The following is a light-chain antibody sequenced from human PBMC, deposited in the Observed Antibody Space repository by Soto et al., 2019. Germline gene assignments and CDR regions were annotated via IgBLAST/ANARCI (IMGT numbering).Light chain of an antibody. J-gene: IGLJ3*02. CDR1: SSDVGAYNY. CDR2: EVT. V-gene: IGLV2-14*01. CDR3: SSYTSSTTGV. Sequence: QSALTQPASVSGSPGQSITISCIGTSSDVGAYNYVSWYQQHPGKAPKLMIYEVTYRPSGVSDRFSGSRSGNTASLTISGLQAEDESDYYCSSYTSSTTGVFGGGTKLTVL.